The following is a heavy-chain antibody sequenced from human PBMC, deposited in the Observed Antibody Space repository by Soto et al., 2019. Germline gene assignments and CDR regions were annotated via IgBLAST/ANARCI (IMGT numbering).Heavy chain of an antibody. CDR1: GGSISSGDYY. Sequence: QVQLQESGPGLVKPSQTLSLTCTVSGGSISSGDYYWSWIRQPPGKGLEWIGYIYYSGSTYYNPFLKSRVTISVDTSKNQFSLKLSSVTAADTAVYYCASPIFGVVPSETNYYYGMDVWGQGTTVTVSS. CDR3: ASPIFGVVPSETNYYYGMDV. J-gene: IGHJ6*02. V-gene: IGHV4-30-4*01. CDR2: IYYSGST. D-gene: IGHD3-3*01.